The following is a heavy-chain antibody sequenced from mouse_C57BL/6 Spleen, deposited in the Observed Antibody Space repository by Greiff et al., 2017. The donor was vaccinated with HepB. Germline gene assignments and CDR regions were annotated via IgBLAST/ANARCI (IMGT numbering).Heavy chain of an antibody. Sequence: VQLQQSGPELVKPGASVKIPCKASGYTFTDYNMDWVKQSHGKSLEWIGDINPNNGGTIYNQKFKGKATLTVDKSSSTAYMELRSLTSEDTAVYYCAGEWIYYGSSHWYFDVWGTGTTVTVSS. CDR2: INPNNGGT. J-gene: IGHJ1*03. D-gene: IGHD1-1*01. V-gene: IGHV1-18*01. CDR1: GYTFTDYN. CDR3: AGEWIYYGSSHWYFDV.